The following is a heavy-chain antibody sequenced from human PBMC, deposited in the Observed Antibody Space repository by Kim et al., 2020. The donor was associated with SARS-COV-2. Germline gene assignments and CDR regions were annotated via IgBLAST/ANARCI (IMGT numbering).Heavy chain of an antibody. V-gene: IGHV3-23*01. CDR1: GFTFSSYA. CDR3: AKGPYQLLWSPAWFDP. D-gene: IGHD2-2*01. CDR2: ISGSGGST. Sequence: GGSLRLSCAASGFTFSSYAMSWVRQAPGKGLEWVSAISGSGGSTYYADSVKGRFTISRDNSKNTLYLQMNSLRAEDTAVYYCAKGPYQLLWSPAWFDPWGQGTLVTVSS. J-gene: IGHJ5*02.